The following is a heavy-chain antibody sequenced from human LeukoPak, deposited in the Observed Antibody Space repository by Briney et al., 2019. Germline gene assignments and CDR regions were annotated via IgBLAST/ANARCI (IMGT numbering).Heavy chain of an antibody. Sequence: GESLRLSCAASGFTFSDYYMSWIRQAPGKGLEWVSYISSSGSFIYYADSVKGRFTISRDNAKNSLYLHMNSLRAEDTALYYCAREPYYDSSGYSPDYWGQGTLVTVSS. V-gene: IGHV3-11*04. J-gene: IGHJ4*02. CDR3: AREPYYDSSGYSPDY. CDR2: ISSSGSFI. D-gene: IGHD3-22*01. CDR1: GFTFSDYY.